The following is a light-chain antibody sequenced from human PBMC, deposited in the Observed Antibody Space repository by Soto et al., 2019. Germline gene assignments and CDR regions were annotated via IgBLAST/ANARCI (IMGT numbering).Light chain of an antibody. CDR3: QQVMSYS. Sequence: NPSTQSPSFLSATVRDTVTILCRASQGISSYLAWYQQKPGKAPKLLIYAASTLQSGVPSRFSGSGSGTEFTLTISSLQPDDFATYYCQQVMSYSFGQGTKVDI. CDR1: QGISSY. V-gene: IGKV1-9*01. CDR2: AAS. J-gene: IGKJ1*01.